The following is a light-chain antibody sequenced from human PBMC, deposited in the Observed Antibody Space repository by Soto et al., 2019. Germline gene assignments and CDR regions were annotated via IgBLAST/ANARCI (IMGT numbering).Light chain of an antibody. CDR3: QQYNNWPFP. J-gene: IGKJ5*01. CDR1: QSVSNN. V-gene: IGKV3D-15*01. CDR2: GAS. Sequence: NVLSQSPGTLSLTPRERATFSCRASQSVSNNYLAWYQQKPGQAPRLLIYGASNRATGIPDRFSGSGSGTEFTLTISGLQSEDFALYFCQQYNNWPFPFGPGARLEI.